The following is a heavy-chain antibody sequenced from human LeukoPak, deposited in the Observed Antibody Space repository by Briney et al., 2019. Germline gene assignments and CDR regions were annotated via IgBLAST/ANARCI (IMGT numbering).Heavy chain of an antibody. V-gene: IGHV1-2*02. CDR3: ARSTCHSCFDY. CDR1: GYTFTDLY. CDR2: INLKSGGT. Sequence: ASVKVSCEASGYTFTDLYIHWVRQAPGQGLQWMGWINLKSGGTTYAQDFQDRVTMTRDTSVTTAYMELSSMTSDDTAVYYCARSTCHSCFDYWGQGTLVTVSS. J-gene: IGHJ4*02.